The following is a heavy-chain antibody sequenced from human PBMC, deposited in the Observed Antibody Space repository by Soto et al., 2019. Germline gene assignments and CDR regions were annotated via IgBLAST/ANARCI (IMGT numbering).Heavy chain of an antibody. Sequence: QLQLQEAGPGLVKPSETLSLTCSVSGGSISSSSYYWGWIRQPPGKGLEWIGSIYYSGSTYYNPSLRSRVTISVATSKNQFSLEVRAMTAADTAVYYCARQYDFWSGSSFDNWGQGTLVTVSS. V-gene: IGHV4-39*01. CDR3: ARQYDFWSGSSFDN. CDR1: GGSISSSSYY. J-gene: IGHJ4*02. D-gene: IGHD3-3*01. CDR2: IYYSGST.